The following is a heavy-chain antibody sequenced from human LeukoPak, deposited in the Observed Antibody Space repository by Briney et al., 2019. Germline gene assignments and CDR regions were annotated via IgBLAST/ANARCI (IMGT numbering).Heavy chain of an antibody. CDR2: ISGSGGTT. V-gene: IGHV3-23*01. CDR3: AKARSFSYQYYFDY. D-gene: IGHD1-26*01. Sequence: GSLRLSCGASGFTFSTYAMTWVRQAPGKGLEWVSGISGSGGTTDYADSVKGRFTISRDNSKNTLYLQMNSLRAEDTAVYYCAKARSFSYQYYFDYWGQGTLATVSS. CDR1: GFTFSTYA. J-gene: IGHJ4*02.